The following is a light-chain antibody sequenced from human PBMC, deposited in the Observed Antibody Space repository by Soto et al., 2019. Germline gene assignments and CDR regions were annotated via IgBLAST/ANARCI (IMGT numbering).Light chain of an antibody. CDR2: EVS. CDR1: SSDVGSYHL. Sequence: QSALTQPASVSGSPGQSITISCTGTSSDVGSYHLVSWYQQHPGKAPKLMIYEVSKRPSGVSNRFSGSKSGNTASLTISGLQDEDEADYFCCSYAGSWTYVFGTGTKLTVL. V-gene: IGLV2-23*02. CDR3: CSYAGSWTYV. J-gene: IGLJ1*01.